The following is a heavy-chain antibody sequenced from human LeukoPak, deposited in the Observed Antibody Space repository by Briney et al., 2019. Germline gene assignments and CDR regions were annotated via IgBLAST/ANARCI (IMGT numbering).Heavy chain of an antibody. CDR2: IYSGGST. CDR1: GFTVSSNY. D-gene: IGHD3-22*01. V-gene: IGHV3-53*01. CDR3: ARDPLYYYDSSGYPYYYGMDV. Sequence: PGGSLRLSCAASGFTVSSNYMSWVRQAPGKGLEWVSVIYSGGSTYYADSVKGRFTISRDNSKNTQYLQMNSLRAEDTAVYYCARDPLYYYDSSGYPYYYGMDVWGQGTTVTVSS. J-gene: IGHJ6*02.